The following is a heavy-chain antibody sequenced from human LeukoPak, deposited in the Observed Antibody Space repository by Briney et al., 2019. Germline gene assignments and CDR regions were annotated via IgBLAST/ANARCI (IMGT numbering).Heavy chain of an antibody. J-gene: IGHJ4*02. CDR1: GFTFSSYA. V-gene: IGHV3-23*01. D-gene: IGHD2-2*01. Sequence: GESLRLSCAASGFTFSSYAMTWVRQAPGRGLEWVSSISLGGGGTYYADSVKGRFTVSRDNSKNILYLQMNSLRAGDTAVYYCAKDVFVDFASNSRFDYWGQGTLVTVSS. CDR3: AKDVFVDFASNSRFDY. CDR2: ISLGGGGT.